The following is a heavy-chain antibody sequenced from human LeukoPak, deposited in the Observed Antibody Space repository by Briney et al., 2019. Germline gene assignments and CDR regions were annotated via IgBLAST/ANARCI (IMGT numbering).Heavy chain of an antibody. D-gene: IGHD2-2*01. CDR1: GGSLSSSSYY. V-gene: IGHV4-39*01. CDR2: IYYSGST. J-gene: IGHJ4*02. Sequence: PSETLSLTCTVSGGSLSSSSYYWGWLRQPPGRGLEWIGSIYYSGSTYYNPSLKSRVTISVHTSKTQFSLNLSSVPAADTAVYYCARQLGYCSSTSCYAHKVDYWGQGTLVTVSS. CDR3: ARQLGYCSSTSCYAHKVDY.